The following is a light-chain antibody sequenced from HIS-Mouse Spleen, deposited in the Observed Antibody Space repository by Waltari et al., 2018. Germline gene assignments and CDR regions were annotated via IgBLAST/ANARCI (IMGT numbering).Light chain of an antibody. V-gene: IGLV3-10*01. CDR1: AFPKKY. CDR3: YSTDSSGNHRV. CDR2: EDS. J-gene: IGLJ2*01. Sequence: SYELTPPPSLSVSPAQTARITSSRAAFPKKYASSYQQKSGQAPVLVMYEDSKRPHGIPERFSGSSSGKMATLTISGAQVEDEADYYCYSTDSSGNHRVFGGGTKLTVL.